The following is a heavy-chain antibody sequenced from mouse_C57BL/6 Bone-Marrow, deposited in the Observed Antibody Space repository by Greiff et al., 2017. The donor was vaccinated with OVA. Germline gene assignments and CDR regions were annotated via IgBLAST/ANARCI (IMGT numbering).Heavy chain of an antibody. D-gene: IGHD2-1*01. J-gene: IGHJ4*01. CDR1: EYEFPSHD. Sequence: DVMLVESGGGLVQPGESLKLSCESNEYEFPSHDMSWVRKTPEKRLELVAAINSDGGSTYYPDTMERRFIISRDNTKKTLYLQMSSLRSEDTALYYCAGPEASTMVTLRYAMDYWGQGTSVTVSS. V-gene: IGHV5-2*01. CDR2: INSDGGST. CDR3: AGPEASTMVTLRYAMDY.